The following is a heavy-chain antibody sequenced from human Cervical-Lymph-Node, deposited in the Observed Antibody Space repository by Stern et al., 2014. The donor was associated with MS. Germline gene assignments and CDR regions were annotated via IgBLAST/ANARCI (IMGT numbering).Heavy chain of an antibody. D-gene: IGHD6-6*01. Sequence: VQLVQSGGGLVKPGGSLRLSCAASGFTFSSYSMNWVRQAPGKGLEWVSSISSSISYIYYADSVKGRFTISRDNAKNSLYLQMNSLRAEDTAVYYCARDNFEYSTESFDYWGQGTLVTVSS. CDR3: ARDNFEYSTESFDY. V-gene: IGHV3-21*01. CDR2: ISSSISYI. J-gene: IGHJ4*02. CDR1: GFTFSSYS.